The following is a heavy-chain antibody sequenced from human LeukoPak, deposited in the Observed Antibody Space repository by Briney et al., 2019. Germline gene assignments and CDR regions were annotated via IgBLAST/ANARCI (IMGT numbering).Heavy chain of an antibody. D-gene: IGHD6-6*01. Sequence: SETLSLTCTVSGGSISSSSYYWGWIRQPPGKRLEWIGSIYYSGSTYYNPSLKSRVAISVDTSKNQFSLKLSSVTAADTAVYYCARYSDTLYSSSSGYWFDPWGQGTLITVSS. CDR2: IYYSGST. CDR3: ARYSDTLYSSSSGYWFDP. J-gene: IGHJ5*02. CDR1: GGSISSSSYY. V-gene: IGHV4-39*07.